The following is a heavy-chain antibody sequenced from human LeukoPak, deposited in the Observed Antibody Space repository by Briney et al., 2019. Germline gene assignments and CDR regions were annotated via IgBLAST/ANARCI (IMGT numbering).Heavy chain of an antibody. J-gene: IGHJ6*02. V-gene: IGHV1-2*02. CDR1: GYPFTGYY. D-gene: IGHD2-2*01. CDR3: ARGGGVVVPADENYYGMDV. CDR2: IKPNSGGT. Sequence: ASVKVSCKASGYPFTGYYMHWVRQAPGQGLEWMGWIKPNSGGTNYAQKFQGRVTMTRDTSISTAYMELSRLRSDGTAVYYCARGGGVVVPADENYYGMDVWGQGTTVTVSS.